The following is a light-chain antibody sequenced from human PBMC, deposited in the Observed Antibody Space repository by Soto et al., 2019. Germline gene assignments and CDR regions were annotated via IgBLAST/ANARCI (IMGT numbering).Light chain of an antibody. J-gene: IGKJ4*01. Sequence: DIVMTQSPDSLAVSLGERATINCKSSQTILYSSNNKNYLAWYQHKPGQPPKLLIYWASTRESGVPDRFSGSGSGTDFTLTISSPQAEDVAVYYCQQYYSTPLTFGGGTKVEIK. CDR3: QQYYSTPLT. V-gene: IGKV4-1*01. CDR1: QTILYSSNNKNY. CDR2: WAS.